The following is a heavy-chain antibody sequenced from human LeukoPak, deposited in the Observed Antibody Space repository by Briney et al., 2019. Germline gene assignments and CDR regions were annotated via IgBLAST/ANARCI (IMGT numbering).Heavy chain of an antibody. CDR3: ARGGAGTLEAVD. CDR1: GYTFTSSD. CDR2: MDPNSGDT. Sequence: RVASVKVSCKASGYTFTSSDINWVRQATGQGLEWMGWMDPNSGDTGYAQKFQGRVTMTRNTSISTAYMELSSLRSEDTGVYYCARGGAGTLEAVDWGQGTLVTVS. J-gene: IGHJ4*02. V-gene: IGHV1-8*01. D-gene: IGHD6-19*01.